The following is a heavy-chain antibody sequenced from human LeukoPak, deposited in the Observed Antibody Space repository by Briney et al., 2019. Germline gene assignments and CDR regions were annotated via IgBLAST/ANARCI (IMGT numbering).Heavy chain of an antibody. CDR2: IYHSGST. Sequence: SETLSLTCAVSGGSISSGGYSWSWIRQPPGKGLEWIGYIYHSGSTYYNPSLKSRVTISVDRSKNQFSLKLSSVTAADTAVYYCARMEGSSSTWGYYYYGMDVWGQGTTVTVSS. J-gene: IGHJ6*02. CDR3: ARMEGSSSTWGYYYYGMDV. D-gene: IGHD6-13*01. CDR1: GGSISSGGYS. V-gene: IGHV4-30-2*02.